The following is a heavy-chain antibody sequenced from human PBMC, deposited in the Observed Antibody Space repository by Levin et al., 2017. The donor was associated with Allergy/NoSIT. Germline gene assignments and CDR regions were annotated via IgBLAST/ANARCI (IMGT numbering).Heavy chain of an antibody. J-gene: IGHJ4*02. V-gene: IGHV3-30*08. CDR3: TRLDY. D-gene: IGHD6-25*01. CDR1: PFIFITYF. CDR2: ISYYFTTK. Sequence: SLILSFSSSPFIFITYFSHFSLHSPFNFLYFFSFISYYFTTKFYSYSFKGRFAISRDNSKNTVYLHMKSLRTDDSAVYYCTRLDYWGRGTLVAVSS.